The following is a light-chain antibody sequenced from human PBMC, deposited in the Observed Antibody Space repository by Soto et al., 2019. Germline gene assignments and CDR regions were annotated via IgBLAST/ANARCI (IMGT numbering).Light chain of an antibody. CDR1: QDISVY. Sequence: IQMTQSPSSLSASVGDRVTITCRASQDISVYLAWYQQKQGKVPKLLIYSASTLQSGVPSRFSGSGSGTEVTLTISSLQPEDVATYFCQKFNTAPLTFGQGTRLEIK. CDR2: SAS. CDR3: QKFNTAPLT. J-gene: IGKJ5*01. V-gene: IGKV1-27*01.